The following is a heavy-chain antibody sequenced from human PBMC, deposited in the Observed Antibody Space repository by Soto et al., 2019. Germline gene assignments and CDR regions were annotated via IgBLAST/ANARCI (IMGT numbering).Heavy chain of an antibody. CDR3: VKDESINWYSGHFRH. Sequence: GGSLRLSCAASGFTFDDYAMHWVRQVPGKGLEWVSGINWNSGSIGYGDSVKGRFATSRDNAKNSLHLQMNSLSAEDTAFYYCVKDESINWYSGHFRHWGQGTLVTVSS. D-gene: IGHD6-13*01. J-gene: IGHJ1*01. CDR2: INWNSGSI. CDR1: GFTFDDYA. V-gene: IGHV3-9*01.